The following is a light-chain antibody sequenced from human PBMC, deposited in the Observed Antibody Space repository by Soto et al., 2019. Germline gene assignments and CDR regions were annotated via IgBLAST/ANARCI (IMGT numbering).Light chain of an antibody. J-gene: IGLJ3*02. CDR1: NIGSKS. CDR3: QVWDNSSDQGV. V-gene: IGLV3-21*02. Sequence: SYELTHPPSVSVAPGQTARITWGGNNIGSKSVHWYQQKPGQAPVLVVYDDSDRPSGIPERFSGSNSGNTATLTISRVEAGDEADYYCQVWDNSSDQGVFGGGTKLTVL. CDR2: DDS.